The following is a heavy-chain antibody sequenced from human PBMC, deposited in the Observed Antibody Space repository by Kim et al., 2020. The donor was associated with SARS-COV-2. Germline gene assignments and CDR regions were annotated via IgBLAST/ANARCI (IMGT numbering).Heavy chain of an antibody. Sequence: SETLSLTCTVSGGSISSYYWSWIRQPPGKGLEWIGYIYYSGSTNYNPSLKSRVTISVDTSKNQFSLKLSSVTAADTAVYYCARGSEDDSIQSDGRLDYWGQGTLVTVSS. V-gene: IGHV4-59*01. CDR1: GGSISSYY. CDR3: ARGSEDDSIQSDGRLDY. CDR2: IYYSGST. J-gene: IGHJ4*02. D-gene: IGHD2-2*02.